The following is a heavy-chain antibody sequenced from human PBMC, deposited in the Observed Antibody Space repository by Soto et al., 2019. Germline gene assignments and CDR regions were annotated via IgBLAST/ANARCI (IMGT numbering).Heavy chain of an antibody. D-gene: IGHD5-18*01. CDR3: ARDRGYSYGTFDY. V-gene: IGHV1-69*06. CDR2: IIPIFGTA. CDR1: GGTFSSYA. J-gene: IGHJ4*02. Sequence: GGSVKVSCKASGGTFSSYAISWVRQAPGQGLEWMGGIIPIFGTANYAQKFQGRVTITADKSTSTAYMELSSLRSEDTAVYYCARDRGYSYGTFDYWGQGTLVTVSS.